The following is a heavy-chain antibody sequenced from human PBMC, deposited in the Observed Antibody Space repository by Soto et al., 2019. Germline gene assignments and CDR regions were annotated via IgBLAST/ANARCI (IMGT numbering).Heavy chain of an antibody. CDR3: ARVGHYGSASQH. CDR2: ISSSSSTI. V-gene: IGHV3-48*02. CDR1: VFTFISYS. D-gene: IGHD3-10*01. Sequence: GWSLRLSCASSVFTFISYSMNWVRPAPGKGLEWVSYISSSSSTIYYADSVKGRFTISRDNAKNSLYLQMNSLRDEDTAVYYCARVGHYGSASQHWGQGTLVTVSS. J-gene: IGHJ1*01.